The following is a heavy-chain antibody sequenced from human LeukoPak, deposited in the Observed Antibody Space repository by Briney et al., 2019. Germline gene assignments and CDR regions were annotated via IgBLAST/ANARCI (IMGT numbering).Heavy chain of an antibody. Sequence: GGSLKLSCAASGFTFSGSAMLWVRQASGKGLEWVGRIRSKANNYATAYAASVKGRFTISRDDSKNTAYLQMNSLKTEDTAVYYCTRLITGTTDAFDIWGQGTMVTVS. J-gene: IGHJ3*02. CDR3: TRLITGTTDAFDI. CDR1: GFTFSGSA. CDR2: IRSKANNYAT. V-gene: IGHV3-73*01. D-gene: IGHD1-7*01.